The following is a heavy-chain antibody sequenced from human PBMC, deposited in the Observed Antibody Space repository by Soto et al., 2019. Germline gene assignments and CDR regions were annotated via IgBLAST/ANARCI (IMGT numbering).Heavy chain of an antibody. CDR3: ARAQQLENYYYGMDV. D-gene: IGHD6-6*01. Sequence: SVKVSCKASGGTFSSYAMSWVRQATGQGLEWMGGIIPIFGTANYAQKFQGRVTITADESTSTAYMELSSLRSEDTAVYYCARAQQLENYYYGMDVWGQGTTVTVSS. CDR2: IIPIFGTA. V-gene: IGHV1-69*13. J-gene: IGHJ6*02. CDR1: GGTFSSYA.